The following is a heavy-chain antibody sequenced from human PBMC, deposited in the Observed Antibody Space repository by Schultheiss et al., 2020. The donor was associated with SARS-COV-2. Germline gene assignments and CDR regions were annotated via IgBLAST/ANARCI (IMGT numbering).Heavy chain of an antibody. J-gene: IGHJ6*02. Sequence: ASVKVSCKASGYTFTGYYIHWVRQAPGQGLEWMGWINPNSGGTSYAQKFQDWVTMTTDTSTSTAYMELRSLRSDDTAVYYCARDLDYTYYYYGMDVWGQGTTVTVSS. V-gene: IGHV1-2*04. D-gene: IGHD4-11*01. CDR1: GYTFTGYY. CDR3: ARDLDYTYYYYGMDV. CDR2: INPNSGGT.